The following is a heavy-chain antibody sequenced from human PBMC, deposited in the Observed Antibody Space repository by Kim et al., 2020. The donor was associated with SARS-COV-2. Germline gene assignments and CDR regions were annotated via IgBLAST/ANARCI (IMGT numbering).Heavy chain of an antibody. Sequence: SETLSLTCAVSGGSISSGGYSWSWIRQPPGKGLEWIGYIYHSGSTYYNPSLKSRVTISVDRSKNQFPLKLSSVTAADTAVYYCARQDMIAAFDIWGQGTMVTVSS. V-gene: IGHV4-30-2*01. CDR3: ARQDMIAAFDI. CDR1: GGSISSGGYS. CDR2: IYHSGST. D-gene: IGHD3-22*01. J-gene: IGHJ3*02.